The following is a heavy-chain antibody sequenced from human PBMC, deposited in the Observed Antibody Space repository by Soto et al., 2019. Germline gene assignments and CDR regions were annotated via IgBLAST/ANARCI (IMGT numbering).Heavy chain of an antibody. CDR3: AKEVHSSSWYHQNWFEP. CDR2: ISYDGSNK. D-gene: IGHD6-13*01. V-gene: IGHV3-30*18. Sequence: PGGSLRLSCAASGFTFSSYGMHWVRQAPGKGLEWVAVISYDGSNKYYEDAVKGRFTISRDNSKNTLYLQMNSLRAEDTPVYYCAKEVHSSSWYHQNWFEPWGHGTLVTVSS. J-gene: IGHJ5*02. CDR1: GFTFSSYG.